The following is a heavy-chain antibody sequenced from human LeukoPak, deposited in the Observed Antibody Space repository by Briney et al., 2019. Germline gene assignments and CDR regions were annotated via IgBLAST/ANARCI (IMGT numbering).Heavy chain of an antibody. V-gene: IGHV4-39*01. Sequence: SETLSLTCTVSGGSISSSSYYWGWIRQPPGKGLEWIGSIYYSGSTYYNPSLKSRVTISVDTSKNQFSLELSSVTAADTAVYYCARVERFLEFKLDYWGQGTLVTVSS. CDR3: ARVERFLEFKLDY. CDR2: IYYSGST. J-gene: IGHJ4*02. D-gene: IGHD3-3*01. CDR1: GGSISSSSYY.